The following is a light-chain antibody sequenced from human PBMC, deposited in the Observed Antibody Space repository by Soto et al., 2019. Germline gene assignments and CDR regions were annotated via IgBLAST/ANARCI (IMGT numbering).Light chain of an antibody. J-gene: IGLJ1*01. CDR1: SSDVGAYKY. Sequence: QSALTQPPSASGSPGQSVTISCTGTSSDVGAYKYVSWYQQHPGKAPKLMIYEVNKRPSGVPDRFSGSQSGNTASLTVSGLQAEDEADYYCSSYASGNSYVFRTGTKVTVL. CDR3: SSYASGNSYV. CDR2: EVN. V-gene: IGLV2-8*01.